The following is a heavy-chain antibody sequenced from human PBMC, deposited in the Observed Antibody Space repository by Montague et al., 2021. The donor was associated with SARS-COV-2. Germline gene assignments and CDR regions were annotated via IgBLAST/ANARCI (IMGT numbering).Heavy chain of an antibody. CDR3: ARDSRTDFDWLFPESGSHYRSMDV. CDR2: IYYSGST. CDR1: GGSISRHY. D-gene: IGHD3-9*01. J-gene: IGHJ6*03. Sequence: SETLSLTCTVSGGSISRHYWSWIRQPPGKGLEWIGYIYYSGSTNXNPSLKSRVTISVDTPKNQFSLKLSSVTAADTAVYYCARDSRTDFDWLFPESGSHYRSMDVWGKGTPVTVSS. V-gene: IGHV4-59*11.